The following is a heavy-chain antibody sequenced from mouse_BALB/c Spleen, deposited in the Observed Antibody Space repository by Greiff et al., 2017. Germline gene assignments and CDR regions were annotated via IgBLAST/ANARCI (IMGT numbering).Heavy chain of an antibody. V-gene: IGHV5-17*02. CDR3: ASPLLWHYAMDY. J-gene: IGHJ4*01. Sequence: VQLKESGGGLVQPGGSRKLSCAASGFTFSSFVMHWVRQAPEKGLEWVAYISSGSSTIYYADTVKGRFTISRDNPKNTLFLQMTSLRSEDTAMYYCASPLLWHYAMDYWGQGTSFTVSS. CDR2: ISSGSSTI. D-gene: IGHD1-1*02. CDR1: GFTFSSFV.